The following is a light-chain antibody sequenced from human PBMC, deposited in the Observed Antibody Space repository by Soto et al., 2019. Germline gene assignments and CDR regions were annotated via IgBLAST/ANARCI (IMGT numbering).Light chain of an antibody. CDR2: AAS. CDR1: QGISSY. Sequence: IQLTQSPSSLSASVGDRVTITCRASQGISSYLAWYQQKPGKAPKLLIYAASTLQSGVPSRFSGSGSGTDFTLTISSLQPEDFATYYCQHLNSYLTFGPGTKVDIK. V-gene: IGKV1-9*01. J-gene: IGKJ3*01. CDR3: QHLNSYLT.